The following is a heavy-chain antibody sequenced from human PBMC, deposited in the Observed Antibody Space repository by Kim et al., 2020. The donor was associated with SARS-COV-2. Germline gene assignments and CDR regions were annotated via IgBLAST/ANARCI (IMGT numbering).Heavy chain of an antibody. J-gene: IGHJ5*02. D-gene: IGHD6-6*01. Sequence: HKRRVTISVDTSKNQFSLKLSSVTAADTAVYYCARPNGIAARHPSNWFDPWGQGTLVTVSS. V-gene: IGHV4-39*01. CDR3: ARPNGIAARHPSNWFDP.